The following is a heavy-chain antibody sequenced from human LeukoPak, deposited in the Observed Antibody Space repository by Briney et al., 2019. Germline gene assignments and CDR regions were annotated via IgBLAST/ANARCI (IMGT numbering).Heavy chain of an antibody. CDR1: GFTFSTFA. D-gene: IGHD3-16*01. Sequence: GGSLRLSCAASGFTFSTFAMHWVRQAPGKRLEYVSGINNDGDSTYYSDSVKARLTISRDNSKNTLFLQMASLRAEDTAVYYCVKTMMTFGGVIRTDAFDIWGQGTMVIVSS. J-gene: IGHJ3*02. V-gene: IGHV3-64D*06. CDR2: INNDGDST. CDR3: VKTMMTFGGVIRTDAFDI.